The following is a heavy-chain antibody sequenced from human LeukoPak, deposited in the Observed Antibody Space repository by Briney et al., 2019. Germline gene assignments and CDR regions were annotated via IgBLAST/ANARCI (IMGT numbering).Heavy chain of an antibody. D-gene: IGHD3-3*01. CDR1: GYSISTGYF. J-gene: IGHJ4*02. V-gene: IGHV4-38-2*02. CDR2: IIHSGSP. CDR3: ATAVAIFGVVIMDY. Sequence: SETLSLTCTVSGYSISTGYFWGWIRQPPGKGLEWIGNIIHSGSPYYNPSLKSRVTISVDTSKNQFSLKLSSVTAADTAVYYCATAVAIFGVVIMDYWGQGTLVTVSS.